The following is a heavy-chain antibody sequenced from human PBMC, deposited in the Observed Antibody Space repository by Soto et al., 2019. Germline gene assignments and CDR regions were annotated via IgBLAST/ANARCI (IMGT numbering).Heavy chain of an antibody. J-gene: IGHJ4*02. CDR3: AQLPWKEMWPRAPVVN. CDR1: GGSISSYY. V-gene: IGHV4-59*01. Sequence: SLTCTVSGGSISSYYWSWIRQPPGKGLEWIGYIYYSGSTNYNPSLKSRVTISVDTSKNQFSLKLSSVTAVDTATYYCAQLPWKEMWPRAPVVNWGQGTPVTVSS. CDR2: IYYSGST. D-gene: IGHD3-16*02.